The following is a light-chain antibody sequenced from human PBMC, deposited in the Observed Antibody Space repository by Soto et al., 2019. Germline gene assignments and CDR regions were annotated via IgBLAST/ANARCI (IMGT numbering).Light chain of an antibody. CDR2: DAS. J-gene: IGKJ4*01. CDR1: QNISSY. Sequence: EIVLTQSPATLSLSPGKRATLSCRASQNISSYLIWYQQKPGQPPRLLFFDASSRASGVPHRFSAGGSGTDFTLIISSLQPEDFAVYYCQQRVNWPPTFGGGTKVDIK. V-gene: IGKV3-11*01. CDR3: QQRVNWPPT.